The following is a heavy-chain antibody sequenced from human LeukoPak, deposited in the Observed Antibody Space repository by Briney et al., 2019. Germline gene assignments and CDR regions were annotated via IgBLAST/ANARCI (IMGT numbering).Heavy chain of an antibody. CDR2: IIPIFGTA. D-gene: IGHD6-19*01. V-gene: IGHV1-69*05. J-gene: IGHJ4*02. Sequence: SVKGSCKGSGGTFTSYAISWVRQAPGQRGEWMGRIIPIFGTANYAQKFQGRVTITTDESTSTAYMELSSLRSDDTAVYYCAREVAGYYFDYWGQGTLVTVSS. CDR3: AREVAGYYFDY. CDR1: GGTFTSYA.